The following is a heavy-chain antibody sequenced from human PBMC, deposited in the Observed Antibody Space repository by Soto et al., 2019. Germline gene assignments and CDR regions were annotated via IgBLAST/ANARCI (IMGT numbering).Heavy chain of an antibody. V-gene: IGHV6-1*01. CDR2: TYYRSKWYN. D-gene: IGHD6-19*01. CDR1: GDSVSSNSAA. CDR3: ARTIGMAGSLHAFDI. Sequence: SQTLSLTCAISGDSVSSNSAAWNLIMQSPSRGFEWLGRTYYRSKWYNDYAVSVKSRITINPDTSKNQFSLQLNSVTPEDTAVYYCARTIGMAGSLHAFDIWGQGTMVTVSS. J-gene: IGHJ3*02.